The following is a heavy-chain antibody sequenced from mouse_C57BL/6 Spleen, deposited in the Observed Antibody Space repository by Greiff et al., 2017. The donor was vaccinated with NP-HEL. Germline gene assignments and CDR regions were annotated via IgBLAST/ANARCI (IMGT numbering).Heavy chain of an antibody. J-gene: IGHJ4*01. CDR3: TREEGDSPYAMDY. V-gene: IGHV1-15*01. Sequence: QVQLKESGAELVRPGASVTLSCKASGYTFTDYEMHWVKQTPVHGLEWIGAIDPETGGTAYNQKFKGKAILTADKSSSTAYMELRSLTSEDSAVYYCTREEGDSPYAMDYWGQGTSVTVSS. CDR1: GYTFTDYE. CDR2: IDPETGGT. D-gene: IGHD2-12*01.